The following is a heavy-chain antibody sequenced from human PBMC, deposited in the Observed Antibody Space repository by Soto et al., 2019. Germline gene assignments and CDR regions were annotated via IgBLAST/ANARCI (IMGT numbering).Heavy chain of an antibody. Sequence: EVQLVESGGGLVKPGGALRLSCAASGFTFSSYSMNWVRQAPGKGLEWVSSISSSSSYIYYADSVKGRFTIPRDNAKNSLYLQMNSLRAEGTAVYYCARDGGYCSGGSCYSHYYYYYYMDVWGKGTTVTVSS. CDR1: GFTFSSYS. D-gene: IGHD2-15*01. V-gene: IGHV3-21*01. J-gene: IGHJ6*03. CDR3: ARDGGYCSGGSCYSHYYYYYYMDV. CDR2: ISSSSSYI.